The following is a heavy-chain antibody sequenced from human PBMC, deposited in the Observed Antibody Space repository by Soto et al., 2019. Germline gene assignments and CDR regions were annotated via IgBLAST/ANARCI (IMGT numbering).Heavy chain of an antibody. V-gene: IGHV4-61*01. Sequence: PSETLSLTCSVSGGSVRSGSYYWTWIRQPPGKGLEWIGYIYQSGTTKYNASLKSRVTISIDTSKNQFFLKLNSVTAADTAVYYCARDSSGRHDYWGQGTLVTVSS. CDR2: IYQSGTT. CDR3: ARDSSGRHDY. J-gene: IGHJ4*02. D-gene: IGHD3-22*01. CDR1: GGSVRSGSYY.